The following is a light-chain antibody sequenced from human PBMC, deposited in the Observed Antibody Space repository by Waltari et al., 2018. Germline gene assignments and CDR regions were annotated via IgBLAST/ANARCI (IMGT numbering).Light chain of an antibody. J-gene: IGLJ2*01. CDR1: TLGNKY. CDR2: QDT. Sequence: SYELTQPPSVSVSPGQTASITCSGDTLGNKYASWYQQKPGQSPVLVIYQDTKRPSGIPGRFSGSNSGNTATLTISGTQAMDEADYYCQAWDSSTVVFGGGTKLTVL. CDR3: QAWDSSTVV. V-gene: IGLV3-1*01.